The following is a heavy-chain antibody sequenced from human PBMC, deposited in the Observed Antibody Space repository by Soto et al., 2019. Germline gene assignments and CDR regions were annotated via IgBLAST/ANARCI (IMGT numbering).Heavy chain of an antibody. D-gene: IGHD3-3*01. Sequence: PGGSLRLSCAASGFTFSSYGMHWVRQAPGKGLELVAVISYDGSNKYYADSVKGRFTISRDNSKNTLYLQMNSLRAEDTAVYYCAKAGAQYDFWSGLGLYFDYWGQGTLVTVSS. V-gene: IGHV3-30*18. CDR2: ISYDGSNK. J-gene: IGHJ4*02. CDR3: AKAGAQYDFWSGLGLYFDY. CDR1: GFTFSSYG.